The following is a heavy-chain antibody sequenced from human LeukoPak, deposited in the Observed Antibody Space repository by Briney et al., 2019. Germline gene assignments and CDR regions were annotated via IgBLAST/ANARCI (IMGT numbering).Heavy chain of an antibody. CDR2: IYSGGST. CDR3: ARGSGPRLFDY. CDR1: GLTVSSSY. V-gene: IGHV3-53*01. J-gene: IGHJ4*02. D-gene: IGHD3-10*01. Sequence: GGSLRLSCAASGLTVSSSYMSWVRQAPGKGLEWVSVIYSGGSTYYADSVKGRFTISRDNSKNTLYLQMNSLRAEDTAVYYCARGSGPRLFDYWGQGTLVTVSS.